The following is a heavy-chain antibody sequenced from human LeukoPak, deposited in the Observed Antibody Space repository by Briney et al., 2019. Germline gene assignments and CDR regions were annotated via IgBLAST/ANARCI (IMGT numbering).Heavy chain of an antibody. CDR2: IYYSGST. D-gene: IGHD4-23*01. CDR1: GGSISSSSYY. CDR3: ARPWRTVVGDNWFDP. Sequence: PSETLSLTCTVSGGSISSSSYYWGWIRQPPGKGLEWIGSIYYSGSTYYNPSLKSRVTISVDTSKNQFSLKLSSVTAADTAVYYCARPWRTVVGDNWFDPWGQGTLVTVSS. V-gene: IGHV4-39*01. J-gene: IGHJ5*02.